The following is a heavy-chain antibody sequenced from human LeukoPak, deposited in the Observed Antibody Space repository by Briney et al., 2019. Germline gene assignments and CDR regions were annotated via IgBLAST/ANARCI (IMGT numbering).Heavy chain of an antibody. J-gene: IGHJ5*02. CDR3: ARHYGP. CDR1: GGSFSGYY. V-gene: IGHV4-34*01. D-gene: IGHD3-16*01. CDR2: IYSSGST. Sequence: SETLSLTCAVYGGSFSGYYWSWIRQPPGKGLEWIGSIYSSGSTYYNPSLKSRVTISVDTSKNQFSLKLTPVTAADTAVYYCARHYGPWGQGTLVTVSS.